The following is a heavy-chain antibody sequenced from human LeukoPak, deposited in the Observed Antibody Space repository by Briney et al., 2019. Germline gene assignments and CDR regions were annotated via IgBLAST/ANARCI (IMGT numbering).Heavy chain of an antibody. CDR1: GDSISSYY. CDR3: ARVICSGGSCRFDY. V-gene: IGHV4-4*07. J-gene: IGHJ4*02. Sequence: SDTLSLTCTVSGDSISSYYWNWIRQPAGKGLEWIGRIHTSGSTNYNPSLKSRVTMSVDTSKNKFSLKLSSVTAADTAVYYCARVICSGGSCRFDYWGRGTLVTVSS. CDR2: IHTSGST. D-gene: IGHD2-15*01.